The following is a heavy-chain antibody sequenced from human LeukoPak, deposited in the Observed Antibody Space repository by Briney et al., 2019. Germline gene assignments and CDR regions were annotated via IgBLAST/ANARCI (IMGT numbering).Heavy chain of an antibody. CDR2: IYYSGST. D-gene: IGHD2-21*02. CDR3: ARNIVVVTATARYDGFDI. Sequence: SQTLSLTCTVSGGSISSGSYYWSWIRQPPGKGLEWIGYIYYSGSTNYNPSLKSRVTISVDTSRNQFSLKLSSVTAADTAVYYCARNIVVVTATARYDGFDIWGQGTMVTVSS. CDR1: GGSISSGSYY. J-gene: IGHJ3*02. V-gene: IGHV4-61*01.